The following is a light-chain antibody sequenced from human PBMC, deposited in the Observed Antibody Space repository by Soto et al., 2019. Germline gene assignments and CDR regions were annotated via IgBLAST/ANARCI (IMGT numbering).Light chain of an antibody. J-gene: IGKJ1*01. CDR1: QSISSY. CDR3: QHYNSYSEA. Sequence: DIQLTQSPSSLSASLLERAGLXSRASQSISSYLNWYQQKPGKAPKLLIYAASSLQSGVPSRFSGSGSGTDFTLTISSLQPEDFATYYCQHYNSYSEAFGQGTKVDI. CDR2: AAS. V-gene: IGKV1-39*01.